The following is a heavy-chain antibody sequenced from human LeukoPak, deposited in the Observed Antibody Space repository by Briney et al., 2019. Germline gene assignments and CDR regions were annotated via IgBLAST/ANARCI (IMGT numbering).Heavy chain of an antibody. CDR1: GYTFTGYD. CDR2: MNPNSGNT. V-gene: IGHV1-8*01. D-gene: IGHD6-13*01. Sequence: ASVKVSCKASGYTFTGYDINWVRQATGQGLEWMGWMNPNSGNTGYAQKFQGGVTMTRNTSISTAYMELSSLRSEDTAVYYCARGRKQQLVLYYYYYMDVWGKGTTVTISS. J-gene: IGHJ6*03. CDR3: ARGRKQQLVLYYYYYMDV.